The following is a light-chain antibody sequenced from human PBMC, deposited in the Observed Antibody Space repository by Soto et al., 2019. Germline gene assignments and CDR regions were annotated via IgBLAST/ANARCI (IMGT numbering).Light chain of an antibody. Sequence: QSVLSQPASVSGSPGQTITISCTGTSSDVGGYNAVSWYQHHPGKAPKLIIYEVTHRPSGVSDRFSASKSGNTASLTISGLQAEDEADYYCNSFRVSDNLAFGGGTKVTVL. CDR3: NSFRVSDNLA. V-gene: IGLV2-14*01. CDR1: SSDVGGYNA. J-gene: IGLJ2*01. CDR2: EVT.